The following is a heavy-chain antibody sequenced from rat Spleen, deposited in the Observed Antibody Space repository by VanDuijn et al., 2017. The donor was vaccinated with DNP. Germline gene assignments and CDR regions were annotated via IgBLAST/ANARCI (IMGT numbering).Heavy chain of an antibody. Sequence: QVQLKESGPVLVQASETLSLTCTVSGFSLTNYGVIWVRQSPGKGLEWMGIIWGHGNTDYNSALKSRLSISRDTSKSQVFLQMNSLQTEDTATYYCARYSTSYVMDAWGQGASVTVSS. CDR2: IWGHGNT. D-gene: IGHD1-2*01. J-gene: IGHJ4*01. CDR1: GFSLTNYG. CDR3: ARYSTSYVMDA. V-gene: IGHV2S75*01.